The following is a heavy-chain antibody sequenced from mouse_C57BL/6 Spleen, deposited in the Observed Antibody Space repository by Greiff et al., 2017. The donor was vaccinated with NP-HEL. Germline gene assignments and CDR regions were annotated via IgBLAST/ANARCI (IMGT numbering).Heavy chain of an antibody. J-gene: IGHJ3*01. CDR3: AREGSSGYGFAY. Sequence: QVQLQQPGAELVKPGASVKLSCKASGYTFTSYWMHWVKQRPGQGLEWIGMIHPNSGSTNYNEKFKSKATLTVDKSSSTAYMQLSSLTSEDSAVYYCAREGSSGYGFAYWGQGTLVTVSA. CDR2: IHPNSGST. CDR1: GYTFTSYW. D-gene: IGHD3-2*02. V-gene: IGHV1-64*01.